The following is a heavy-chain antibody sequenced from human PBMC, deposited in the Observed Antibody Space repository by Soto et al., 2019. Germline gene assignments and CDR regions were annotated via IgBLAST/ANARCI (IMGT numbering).Heavy chain of an antibody. CDR3: ARGKSIAISPYYYGLDV. D-gene: IGHD6-6*01. CDR2: IYSSEIR. CDR1: GASISNHY. V-gene: IGHV4-59*11. J-gene: IGHJ6*02. Sequence: SETLSLTCTVSGASISNHYWGCIRQPPGKGLEWIGYIYSSEIRTYNPSLKSRVTMSVDTSRNQVSLKLRSVDAAHTAVYYCARGKSIAISPYYYGLDVWGQGTPVTLSS.